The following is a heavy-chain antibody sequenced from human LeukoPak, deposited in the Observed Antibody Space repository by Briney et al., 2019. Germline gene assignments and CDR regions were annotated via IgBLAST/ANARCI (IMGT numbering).Heavy chain of an antibody. V-gene: IGHV4-59*01. D-gene: IGHD6-19*01. CDR3: ARVGDSSGWHGRVDY. J-gene: IGHJ4*02. CDR2: IYYSGST. Sequence: SETLSLTCTVSGGSISSYYWNWIRQPPGKGLEWIGYIYYSGSTYNPPLKGRVTISVDTSKNQFSLKLSSVTAADTAVYYCARVGDSSGWHGRVDYWGQGTLVTVSS. CDR1: GGSISSYY.